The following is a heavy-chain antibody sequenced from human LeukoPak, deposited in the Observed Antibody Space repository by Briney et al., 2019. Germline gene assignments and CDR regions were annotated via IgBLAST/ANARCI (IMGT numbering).Heavy chain of an antibody. J-gene: IGHJ3*02. CDR3: ARARDGYNPDGFDI. CDR2: INDSGRT. D-gene: IGHD5-24*01. Sequence: SETLSLTCAVNGGSFSGYYWSWIRQPPGKGLEWIGKINDSGRTNYNPPLKSRVTISVDTSKNQFSLKLSSVTAADTAVYYCARARDGYNPDGFDIWGQGTMVTVSS. V-gene: IGHV4-34*01. CDR1: GGSFSGYY.